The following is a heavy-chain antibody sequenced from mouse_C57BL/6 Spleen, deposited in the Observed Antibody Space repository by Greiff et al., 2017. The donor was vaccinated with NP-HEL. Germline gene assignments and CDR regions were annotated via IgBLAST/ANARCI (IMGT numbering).Heavy chain of an antibody. CDR1: GYTFTDYY. D-gene: IGHD1-1*01. CDR2: IYPGSGNT. CDR3: AREATVVATGNYFDY. J-gene: IGHJ2*01. V-gene: IGHV1-84*01. Sequence: VQLQQSGPELVKPGASVKISCKASGYTFTDYYINWVKQRPGQGLEWIGWIYPGSGNTKYNEKFKGKATLTVDTSSSTAYMQLSSLISEDSAVYCFAREATVVATGNYFDYWGQGTTLTVSS.